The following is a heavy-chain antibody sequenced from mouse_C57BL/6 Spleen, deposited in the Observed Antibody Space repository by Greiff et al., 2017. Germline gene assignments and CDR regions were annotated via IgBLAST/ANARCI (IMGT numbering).Heavy chain of an antibody. Sequence: QVQLQQPGAELVMPGASVKLSCKASGYTFTSYWMHWVKQRPGQGLEWIGEIDPSDSYTNYNQKFKGKSTLTVDKSSSTAYMQLSSLTSEDSAVYYGARGDYSNQRFAYWGQGTLVTVSA. CDR1: GYTFTSYW. J-gene: IGHJ3*01. D-gene: IGHD2-5*01. CDR3: ARGDYSNQRFAY. CDR2: IDPSDSYT. V-gene: IGHV1-69*01.